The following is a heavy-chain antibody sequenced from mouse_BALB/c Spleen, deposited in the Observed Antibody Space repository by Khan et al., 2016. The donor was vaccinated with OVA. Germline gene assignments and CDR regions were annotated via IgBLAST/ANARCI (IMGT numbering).Heavy chain of an antibody. D-gene: IGHD1-1*01. Sequence: QVQLQQSGAELVRPGSSVKISCKASGYAFSSYWMNWMKQRPGQGLEWIGQIYPGDGDTNDNGKFEGKATLTADKSSSTAYLQLSSLTSEDSAVYDCARAYGYWYFDVWGAGTTVTVSS. CDR2: IYPGDGDT. J-gene: IGHJ1*01. V-gene: IGHV1-80*01. CDR1: GYAFSSYW. CDR3: ARAYGYWYFDV.